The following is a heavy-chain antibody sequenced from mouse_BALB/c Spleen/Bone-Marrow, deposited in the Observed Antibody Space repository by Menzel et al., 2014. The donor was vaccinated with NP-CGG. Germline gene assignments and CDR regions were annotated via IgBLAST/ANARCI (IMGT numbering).Heavy chain of an antibody. CDR3: TRGANPYYYTMDY. V-gene: IGHV1S127*01. CDR1: GYTFTSYW. J-gene: IGHJ4*01. D-gene: IGHD4-1*01. CDR2: LDPSDSYT. Sequence: VQLQQSGAELVKPGASVKMSCKASGYTFTSYWMHWVKQRPGQGLEWIGVLDPSDSYTTYNQKFKGKATLTVDTSSNTAYMQFSSLTSEDSAVYYCTRGANPYYYTMDYWGQGTSVTVSS.